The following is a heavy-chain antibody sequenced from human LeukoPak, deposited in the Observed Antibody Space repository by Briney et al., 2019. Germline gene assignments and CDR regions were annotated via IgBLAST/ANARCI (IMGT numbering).Heavy chain of an antibody. D-gene: IGHD3-16*02. CDR1: GGSISSSSYC. Sequence: PSETLSLTCTVSGGSISSSSYCWGWIRQPPGKGLEWIGSIYYSGSTYYNPSLKSRVTISVDTSKNQFSLKLSSVTAADTAVYYCPRLKAICTRDSLCHCARFTVSLWHESLLSPYF. V-gene: IGHV4-39*01. CDR2: IYYSGST. CDR3: PRLKAICTRDSLCHCARFTVSLWHESLLSPYF. J-gene: IGHJ4*01.